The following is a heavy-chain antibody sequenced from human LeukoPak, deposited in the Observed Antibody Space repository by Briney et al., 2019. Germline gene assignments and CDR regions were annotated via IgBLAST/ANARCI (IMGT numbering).Heavy chain of an antibody. D-gene: IGHD3-10*01. CDR2: INNDGSIT. CDR3: ARGPSVLGAIDN. V-gene: IGHV3-74*01. CDR1: GFIFSRYW. Sequence: GGSLRLSCAASGFIFSRYWMHWVRHAPGKELVWVSRINNDGSITNSADSVKGRFTIPRDNAKDMLYLQMDSLRVEDTAIYYCARGPSVLGAIDNWGQGTLVAVSS. J-gene: IGHJ4*02.